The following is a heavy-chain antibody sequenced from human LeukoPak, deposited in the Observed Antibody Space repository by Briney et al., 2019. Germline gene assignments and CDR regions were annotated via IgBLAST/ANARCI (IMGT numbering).Heavy chain of an antibody. J-gene: IGHJ4*02. V-gene: IGHV3-66*04. D-gene: IGHD3-10*01. CDR1: SFTVSSSF. CDR2: IYSGGST. CDR3: ARLPSGDY. Sequence: GGSLRLSCAASSFTVSSSFMTWVRQAPGKGLEWVSVIYSGGSTYYADSVKGRFTISRDISKNTLYLQMNSLRAEDTAVYYCARLPSGDYWGQGTLVTVSS.